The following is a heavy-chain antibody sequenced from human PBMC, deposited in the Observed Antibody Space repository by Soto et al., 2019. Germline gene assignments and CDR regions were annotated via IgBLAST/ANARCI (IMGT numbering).Heavy chain of an antibody. Sequence: ASETLSLTCAVYGGSFSGYYWSWIRQPPGKGLEWIGEINHSGSTNYNPSLKSRITVIPDTSKNQFSLQLNSVTPEDTAVYYCTKQKGDSRTYNGMDVWGQGTTDTVSS. D-gene: IGHD2-21*02. CDR1: GGSFSGYY. CDR3: TKQKGDSRTYNGMDV. J-gene: IGHJ6*02. CDR2: INHSGST. V-gene: IGHV4-34*01.